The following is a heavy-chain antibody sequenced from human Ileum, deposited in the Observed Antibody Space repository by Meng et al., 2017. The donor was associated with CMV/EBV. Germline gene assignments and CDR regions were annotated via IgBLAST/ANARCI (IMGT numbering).Heavy chain of an antibody. Sequence: CAVYGGCCTSDYCSWNRQSPGKGMEWIGEINHSESTNYNPSLKSRVTISVDSFKNQCSLRLNSVTAADTAVFHCARRVGSGKYYFDFWSQGSLVTVSS. V-gene: IGHV4-34*01. CDR2: INHSEST. CDR3: ARRVGSGKYYFDF. CDR1: GGCCTSDY. J-gene: IGHJ4*02. D-gene: IGHD3-10*01.